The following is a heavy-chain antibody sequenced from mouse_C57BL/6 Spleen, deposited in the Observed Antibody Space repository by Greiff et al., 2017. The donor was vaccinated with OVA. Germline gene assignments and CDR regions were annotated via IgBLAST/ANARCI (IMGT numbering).Heavy chain of an antibody. CDR1: GYTFTSYW. V-gene: IGHV1-61*01. J-gene: IGHJ2*01. CDR2: IYPSDSET. CDR3: ARRPGYSNPFDY. Sequence: QVQLQQPGAELVRPGSSVKLSCKASGYTFTSYWMDWVKQRPGQGLEWIGNIYPSDSETHYNQKFKDKATLTVDRSSSTAYMQLSSLTSEDSAVYYCARRPGYSNPFDYWGQGTTLTVSS. D-gene: IGHD2-5*01.